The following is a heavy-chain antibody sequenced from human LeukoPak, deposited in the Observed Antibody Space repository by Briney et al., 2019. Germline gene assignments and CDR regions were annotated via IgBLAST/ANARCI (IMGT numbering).Heavy chain of an antibody. Sequence: SVKVSCKASGGTFSSYAISWVRQAPGQGLEWMGGIMPIFGTANYAQKFQGRVTITADESTSTAYMEVRSLRSEDTAVYYCARASGLIREDYDILTGDYYYYMDVWGKGTTVTVSS. J-gene: IGHJ6*03. D-gene: IGHD3-9*01. V-gene: IGHV1-69*01. CDR2: IMPIFGTA. CDR3: ARASGLIREDYDILTGDYYYYMDV. CDR1: GGTFSSYA.